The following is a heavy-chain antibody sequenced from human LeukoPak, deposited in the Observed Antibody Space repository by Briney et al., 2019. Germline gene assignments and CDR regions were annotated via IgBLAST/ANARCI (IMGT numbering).Heavy chain of an antibody. CDR1: GGTFSSYA. Sequence: ASVKVSCKASGGTFSSYAISWVRQAPGQGLEWMGGIIPIFDSANYTQRFQGRVTITADESTSTAYMELSSLRSEDTAVYYCASAYYYDSSGYYYFDYWGQGTLVTVSS. V-gene: IGHV1-69*13. D-gene: IGHD3-22*01. CDR3: ASAYYYDSSGYYYFDY. CDR2: IIPIFDSA. J-gene: IGHJ4*02.